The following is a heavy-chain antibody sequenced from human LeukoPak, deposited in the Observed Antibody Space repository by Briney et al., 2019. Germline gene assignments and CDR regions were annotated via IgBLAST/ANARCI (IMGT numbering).Heavy chain of an antibody. Sequence: GGSLRLSCAASGFTFSSYSMSWVRQAPGKGLEWVSSISGSGDSTYFADSVKGRFTISRDNSKNTLFLQMNSLRAEDTAVYYCAKDTAGFGRGGAFDIWGQGTMVTVSS. CDR1: GFTFSSYS. CDR2: ISGSGDST. D-gene: IGHD3-10*01. V-gene: IGHV3-23*01. J-gene: IGHJ3*02. CDR3: AKDTAGFGRGGAFDI.